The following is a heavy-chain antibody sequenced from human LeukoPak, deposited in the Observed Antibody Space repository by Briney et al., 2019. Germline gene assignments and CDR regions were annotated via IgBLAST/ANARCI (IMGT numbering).Heavy chain of an antibody. CDR1: GGTFSSYA. J-gene: IGHJ4*02. CDR3: ARDLGSRDGYNPPNLFDN. D-gene: IGHD5-24*01. Sequence: ASVRLSCTASGGTFSSYAISWVRQAPGQGLEWMGGIIPIFGTVNYAQKFQGRVTITADKSTSTAYMELSSLRSEDTAVYYCARDLGSRDGYNPPNLFDNWGQGTLVTVSS. CDR2: IIPIFGTV. V-gene: IGHV1-69*06.